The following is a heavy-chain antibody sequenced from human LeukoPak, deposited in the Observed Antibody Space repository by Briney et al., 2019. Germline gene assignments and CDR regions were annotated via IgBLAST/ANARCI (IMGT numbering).Heavy chain of an antibody. CDR2: IKQDGSEK. V-gene: IGHV3-7*03. CDR3: AKDKTGGYSYGDFDY. Sequence: GGSLRLSCAASGFTFSSYWMSWVRQAPGKGLEWVANIKQDGSEKYYVDSVKGRFTISRDNAKNSLYLQMNSLRAEDTAVYYCAKDKTGGYSYGDFDYWGQGTLVTVSS. D-gene: IGHD5-18*01. CDR1: GFTFSSYW. J-gene: IGHJ4*02.